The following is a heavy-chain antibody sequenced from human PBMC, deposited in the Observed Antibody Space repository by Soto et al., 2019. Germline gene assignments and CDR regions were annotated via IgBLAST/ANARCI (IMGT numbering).Heavy chain of an antibody. V-gene: IGHV4-59*08. CDR2: IYYSGST. CDR3: ARRLPRGDLDY. J-gene: IGHJ4*02. D-gene: IGHD4-17*01. CDR1: DGYFIGYG. Sequence: PSETNPLTWTVEDGYFIGYGWSWIRQTPGKGLEWIGYIYYSGSTNYNPSLKSRVTISVDTSKNQFSLKLSSVTAADTAVYYCARRLPRGDLDYWGQGTLVTVSS.